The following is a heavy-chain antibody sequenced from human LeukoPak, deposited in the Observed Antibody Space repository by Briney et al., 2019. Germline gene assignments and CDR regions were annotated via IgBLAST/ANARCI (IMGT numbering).Heavy chain of an antibody. CDR2: IYYSGST. J-gene: IGHJ4*02. V-gene: IGHV4-39*01. CDR3: ASGGYYDSSGLFDY. D-gene: IGHD3-22*01. CDR1: GGSISSSSYY. Sequence: KTSETLSLTFTVSGGSISSSSYYWGWIRQPPGKGLEWIGSIYYSGSTYYNPSLKSRVTISVDTSKNQFSLKLSSVTAADTAVYYCASGGYYDSSGLFDYWGQGTLVTVSS.